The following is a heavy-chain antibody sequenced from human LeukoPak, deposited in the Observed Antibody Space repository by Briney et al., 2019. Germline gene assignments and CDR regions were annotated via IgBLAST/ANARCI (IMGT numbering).Heavy chain of an antibody. D-gene: IGHD6-13*01. CDR1: GGSISGSNW. CDR3: ACPGYLTGRDY. V-gene: IGHV4-4*02. Sequence: SETLSLTCTVSGGSISGSNWWSWVRQPPGRGLEWIAETDHGGSTSYNPSLRGRVTISVDKSESQFSLKLSSVTAADTAVYYCACPGYLTGRDYWGQGTLVTVSS. J-gene: IGHJ4*02. CDR2: TDHGGST.